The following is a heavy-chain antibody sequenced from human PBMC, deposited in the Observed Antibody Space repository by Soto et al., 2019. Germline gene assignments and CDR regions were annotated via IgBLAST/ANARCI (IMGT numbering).Heavy chain of an antibody. CDR3: AARHFWSGPWTDTQLDY. J-gene: IGHJ4*02. V-gene: IGHV4-4*02. CDR1: GESINSSHG. CDR2: ISHSGST. D-gene: IGHD3-3*02. Sequence: PSETLSLTCAVSGESINSSHGWNWGRQPPGKGLEWIGQISHSGSTNYNPSLTSRVTISVDKSKHHFSLKLTSLTPADTAVYYCAARHFWSGPWTDTQLDYWGQGTLVPVSS.